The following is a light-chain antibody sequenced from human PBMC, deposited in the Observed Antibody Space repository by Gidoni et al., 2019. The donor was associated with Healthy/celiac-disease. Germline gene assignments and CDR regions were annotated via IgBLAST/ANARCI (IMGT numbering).Light chain of an antibody. V-gene: IGKV3-15*01. CDR3: QQYNNWPPT. CDR1: QSVSSN. J-gene: IGKJ1*01. CDR2: GAS. Sequence: EIVMTQSPATLSVSPGERATLPCRASQSVSSNLAWYQQKPGQAPRLLIYGASTRATGIPARFSGSESGTEFTLTISSLQSEDFAVYYCQQYNNWPPTFGQGTKVEIK.